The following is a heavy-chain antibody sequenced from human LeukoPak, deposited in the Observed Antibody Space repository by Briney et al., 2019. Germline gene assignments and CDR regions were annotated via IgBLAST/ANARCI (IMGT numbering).Heavy chain of an antibody. CDR1: GGSISSYY. CDR2: IHYSGST. J-gene: IGHJ3*02. CDR3: ARTALVVTTGAFDI. V-gene: IGHV4-59*01. D-gene: IGHD5-12*01. Sequence: PSETLSLTCTVSGGSISSYYWSWIRQPPGKGLEWIGYIHYSGSTNYNPSLKSRVTISVDTSKKQFSLKLSSVTAADTAVYYCARTALVVTTGAFDIWGQGTMVTVSS.